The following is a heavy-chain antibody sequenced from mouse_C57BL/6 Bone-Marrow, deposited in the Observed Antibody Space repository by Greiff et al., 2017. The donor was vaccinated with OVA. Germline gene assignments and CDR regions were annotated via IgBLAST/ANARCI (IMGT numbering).Heavy chain of an antibody. CDR2: LDPENGDT. CDR3: TTRADVPFYAMDY. J-gene: IGHJ4*01. D-gene: IGHD2-3*01. V-gene: IGHV14-4*01. Sequence: VQLQQSGAELVRPGASVKLSCTASGFTIKDAYLHWVKQRPEQGLEWIGWLDPENGDTEYASKFQGKATITADTSSNTAYLQLRSLTSEYTAVYDCTTRADVPFYAMDYWGPGTSVTVSS. CDR1: GFTIKDAY.